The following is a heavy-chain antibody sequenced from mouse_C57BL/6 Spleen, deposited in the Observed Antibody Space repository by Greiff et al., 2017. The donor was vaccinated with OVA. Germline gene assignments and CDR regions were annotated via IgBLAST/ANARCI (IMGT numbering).Heavy chain of an antibody. J-gene: IGHJ4*01. V-gene: IGHV1-47*01. D-gene: IGHD1-1*01. CDR1: GYTFTTYP. CDR3: ARGRYGSSYGDY. Sequence: VKLVESGAELVKPGASVKMSCKASGYTFTTYPIEWMKQNHGKSLEWIGNFHPYNDDTKYNEKFKGKATLTVEKSSSTVYLELSRLTSDDSAVYYCARGRYGSSYGDYWGQGTSVTVSS. CDR2: FHPYNDDT.